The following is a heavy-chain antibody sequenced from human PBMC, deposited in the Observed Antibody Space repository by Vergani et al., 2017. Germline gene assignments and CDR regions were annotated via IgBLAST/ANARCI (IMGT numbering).Heavy chain of an antibody. D-gene: IGHD3-10*01. J-gene: IGHJ6*02. CDR3: AREREGGDYGMDV. Sequence: EVQLVESGGGLVQPGGSLRLSCAASGFTFSSYSMNWVRQAPGKGLEWVSYISSSSSTIYYADSVKGRFTISRDNAKNSLYLQMNSLRAEDTAVYYCAREREGGDYGMDVWGQGTLVTVSS. V-gene: IGHV3-48*01. CDR2: ISSSSSTI. CDR1: GFTFSSYS.